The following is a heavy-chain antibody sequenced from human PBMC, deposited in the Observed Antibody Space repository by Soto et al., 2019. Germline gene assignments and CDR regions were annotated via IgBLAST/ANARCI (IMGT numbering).Heavy chain of an antibody. Sequence: SETLSLTCTVSGGSISSYYWSWIRQPPGKGLEWIGYIYYSGSTNYNPSLKSRVTISVDTSKNQFSLKLSSVTAADTAVYYCARDHAMVRGVTTYYYYGMAVWGQGTTVTVSS. D-gene: IGHD3-10*01. J-gene: IGHJ6*02. CDR2: IYYSGST. V-gene: IGHV4-59*01. CDR1: GGSISSYY. CDR3: ARDHAMVRGVTTYYYYGMAV.